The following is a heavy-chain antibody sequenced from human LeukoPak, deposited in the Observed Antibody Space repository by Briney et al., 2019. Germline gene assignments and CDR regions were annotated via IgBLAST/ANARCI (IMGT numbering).Heavy chain of an antibody. CDR3: ARQRGDGYNVGQI. J-gene: IGHJ4*02. Sequence: GESLKISCKGSGYRFASYWIGWVRQMPGKGLEWMGIIYPGDSDTRYSPSFQGQVTISADKSISTAYLQWSSLKASDTATYYCARQRGDGYNVGQIWGQGTLVTVSS. D-gene: IGHD5-24*01. CDR1: GYRFASYW. CDR2: IYPGDSDT. V-gene: IGHV5-51*01.